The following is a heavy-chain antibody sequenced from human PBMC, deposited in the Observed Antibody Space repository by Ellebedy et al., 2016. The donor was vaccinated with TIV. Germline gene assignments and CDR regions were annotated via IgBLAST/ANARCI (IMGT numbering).Heavy chain of an antibody. Sequence: SETLSLXXSVSGGSISSSAYYWGWIRQSPGKGLEWIGSIDYSGSTYYNPSLKSRVTISVDTSKNQFSLKLSSVTAADTAVYYCARHEGKKQLDWGPGTLVTVSS. D-gene: IGHD1-1*01. CDR3: ARHEGKKQLD. V-gene: IGHV4-39*07. J-gene: IGHJ4*02. CDR2: IDYSGST. CDR1: GGSISSSAYY.